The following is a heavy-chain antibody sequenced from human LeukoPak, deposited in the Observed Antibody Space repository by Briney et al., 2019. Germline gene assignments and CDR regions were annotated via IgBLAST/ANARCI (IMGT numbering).Heavy chain of an antibody. CDR1: GSTFTNYG. V-gene: IGHV1-18*01. D-gene: IGHD2-2*01. J-gene: IGHJ1*01. Sequence: ASVKVSCKASGSTFTNYGFSWVRQAPGQGLEWMGWISTYNGNTNYAQKFQGRVTMTTDTSTSTAYMELRSLRSDDTAVYYCAGPPGYCSGTSCYAFHYWGQGTRVTVSS. CDR2: ISTYNGNT. CDR3: AGPPGYCSGTSCYAFHY.